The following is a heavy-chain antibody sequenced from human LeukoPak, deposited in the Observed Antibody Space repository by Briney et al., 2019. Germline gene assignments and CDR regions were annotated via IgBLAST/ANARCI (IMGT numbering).Heavy chain of an antibody. CDR2: ISAYNGNT. CDR3: ARSDFDWLQDY. V-gene: IGHV1-18*01. D-gene: IGHD3-9*01. J-gene: IGHJ4*02. Sequence: ASVKVSCKASGYTFTSYGISWVRQAPGQGLEWMGWISAYNGNTNYAQKLQGRVTMTTDTSANTAYMELRSLRSDDTAVYYCARSDFDWLQDYWGQGTLVTVSS. CDR1: GYTFTSYG.